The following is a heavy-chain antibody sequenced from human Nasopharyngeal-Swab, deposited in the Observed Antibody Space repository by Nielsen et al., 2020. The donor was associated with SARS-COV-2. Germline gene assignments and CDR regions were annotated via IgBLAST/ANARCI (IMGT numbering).Heavy chain of an antibody. J-gene: IGHJ4*02. V-gene: IGHV3-7*05. D-gene: IGHD6-13*01. CDR2: MKGDGSEK. CDR3: GRGTWYSFDY. CDR1: GFTFSSKW. Sequence: GGSLRLSCAGSGFTFSSKWMNWARQAPGKGLEWVAGMKGDGSEKYYADSVKGRFTISRDNAESSLFLQMNSLRAEDTAVYYCGRGTWYSFDYWGQGTLVTVSS.